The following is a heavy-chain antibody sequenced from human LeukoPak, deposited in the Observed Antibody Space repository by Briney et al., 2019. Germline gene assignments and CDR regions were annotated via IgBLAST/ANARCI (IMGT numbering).Heavy chain of an antibody. CDR3: AREERTAQYYYYYYGMDV. J-gene: IGHJ6*02. D-gene: IGHD2-8*02. CDR1: GFTFSSYA. V-gene: IGHV3-23*01. CDR2: ISGSGGST. Sequence: PGGSLRLSCAASGFTFSSYAMSWVRQAPGKGLEWVSAISGSGGSTYYADSVKGRITISRDNSKNTLYLQMNSLRAEDTAVYYCAREERTAQYYYYYYGMDVWGQGTTVTVSS.